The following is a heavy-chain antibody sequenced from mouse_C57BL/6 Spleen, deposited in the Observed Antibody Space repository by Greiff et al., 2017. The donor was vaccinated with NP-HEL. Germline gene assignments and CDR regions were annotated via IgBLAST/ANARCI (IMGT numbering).Heavy chain of an antibody. CDR1: GYTFTDYE. V-gene: IGHV1-15*01. Sequence: QVQLKQSGAELVRPGASVTLSCKASGYTFTDYEMHWVKQTPVHGLEWIGAIDPETGGTAYNQKFKGKSILTADKSSSTAYMELRSLTSEDSAVYYCTPWNFDVWGTGTTVTVSS. CDR3: TPWNFDV. J-gene: IGHJ1*03. CDR2: IDPETGGT.